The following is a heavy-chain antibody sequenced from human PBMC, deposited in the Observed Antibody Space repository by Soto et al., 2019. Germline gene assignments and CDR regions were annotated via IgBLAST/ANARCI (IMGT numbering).Heavy chain of an antibody. J-gene: IGHJ5*02. Sequence: QVQLQESGPGLVKPSGTLSLTCAVSGVSINSSNWWTWVRQPPGQGLEWIGEIYHSGRTNYNPSLKSRVTISIVTSKNQFSLKLASVTAADTAVYYCAGYYGSGSYYLDWFDPWGQGTLVTVSS. CDR3: AGYYGSGSYYLDWFDP. V-gene: IGHV4-4*02. D-gene: IGHD3-10*01. CDR1: GVSINSSNW. CDR2: IYHSGRT.